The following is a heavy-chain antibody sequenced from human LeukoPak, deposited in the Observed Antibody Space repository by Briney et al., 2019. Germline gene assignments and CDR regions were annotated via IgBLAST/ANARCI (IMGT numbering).Heavy chain of an antibody. V-gene: IGHV1-69*06. CDR2: IIPIFGTA. Sequence: SVKVSCKASGGTFSSYAISWVRQAPGQGLEWMGGIIPIFGTANYAQKFQGRVTITADKSTSTAHMELSSLRSEDTAVYYCASGSGYYYYMDVWGKGTTVTVSS. D-gene: IGHD3-10*01. CDR1: GGTFSSYA. J-gene: IGHJ6*03. CDR3: ASGSGYYYYMDV.